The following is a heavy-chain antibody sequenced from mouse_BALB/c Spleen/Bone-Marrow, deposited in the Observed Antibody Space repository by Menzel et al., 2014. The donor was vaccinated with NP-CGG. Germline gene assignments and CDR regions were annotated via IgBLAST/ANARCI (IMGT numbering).Heavy chain of an antibody. CDR1: GYTFTSYD. J-gene: IGHJ3*01. Sequence: QVQLQQSGSELVKPGALVKISCKASGYTFTSYDINWVKQRPGQGLEWIGWIYPGDGSTKYNEKFKGKATLTADKSSSTAYMQVSSLTSENSAVYFCAMTARGGFAYWGQGTLVTVSA. D-gene: IGHD3-2*01. CDR2: IYPGDGST. CDR3: AMTARGGFAY. V-gene: IGHV1S56*01.